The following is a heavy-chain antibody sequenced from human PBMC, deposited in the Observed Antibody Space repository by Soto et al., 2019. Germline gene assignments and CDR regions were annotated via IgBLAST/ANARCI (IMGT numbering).Heavy chain of an antibody. J-gene: IGHJ4*02. V-gene: IGHV3-48*01. CDR2: ISSSGDKI. CDR3: GRDELPYSYGSLPFF. D-gene: IGHD5-18*01. Sequence: GCLRLSCGASGFAFSNNGMNWVRQAPGKGLQWVSYISSSGDKIYYADSVKGRFTISRDKAKDSLYPQMNSLRAEDTAVYYCGRDELPYSYGSLPFFWGQGPLVTVSS. CDR1: GFAFSNNG.